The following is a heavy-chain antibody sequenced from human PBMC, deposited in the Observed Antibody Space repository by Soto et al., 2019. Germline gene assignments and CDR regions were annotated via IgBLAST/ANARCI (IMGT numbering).Heavy chain of an antibody. CDR2: ISRRGIT. D-gene: IGHD2-15*01. V-gene: IGHV4-34*01. CDR3: ARGVGYCSGGKCNSPGCYFDY. CDR1: GGSFSGYY. Sequence: NPSETLSLTCAVYGGSFSGYYWSWIRQPPGKGLEWIGEISRRGITNYSPSLKSRVTISVDRSKNQFSLKLSSVTAADTAMYYCARGVGYCSGGKCNSPGCYFDYWGQGIQVTVSS. J-gene: IGHJ4*02.